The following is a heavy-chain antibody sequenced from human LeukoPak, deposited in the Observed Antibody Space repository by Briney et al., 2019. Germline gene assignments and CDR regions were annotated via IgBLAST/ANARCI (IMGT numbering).Heavy chain of an antibody. J-gene: IGHJ6*02. V-gene: IGHV1-18*01. CDR3: AREIKGGTMVRGTLYYYYYGMDV. D-gene: IGHD3-10*01. CDR1: GYTFTSYG. Sequence: GASVTVSCKASGYTFTSYGISWVRQAPGQGLEWMGWISAYNGNTNYAQKLQGRVTMTTDTSTSTAYMELRSLRSDDTAVYYCAREIKGGTMVRGTLYYYYYGMDVWGQGTTVTVSS. CDR2: ISAYNGNT.